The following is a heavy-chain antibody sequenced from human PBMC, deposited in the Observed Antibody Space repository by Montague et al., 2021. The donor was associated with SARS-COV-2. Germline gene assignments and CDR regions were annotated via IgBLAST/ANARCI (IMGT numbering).Heavy chain of an antibody. D-gene: IGHD5-12*01. V-gene: IGHV4-59*01. Sequence: SETLSLTCTVSGGSISGYYWNWIRQSPGKGLVWIGYIYYSGSTKXNPSFKSRVTMLVDTSKRQMSLRLNSVTAADTAVYYCAGDRGRFWHFDLWGRGTLVTVSS. CDR3: AGDRGRFWHFDL. CDR1: GGSISGYY. CDR2: IYYSGST. J-gene: IGHJ2*01.